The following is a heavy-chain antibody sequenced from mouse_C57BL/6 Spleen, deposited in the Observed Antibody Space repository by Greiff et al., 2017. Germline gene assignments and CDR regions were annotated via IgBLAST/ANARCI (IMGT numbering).Heavy chain of an antibody. J-gene: IGHJ4*01. Sequence: EVQVVESGPELVKPGASVKISCKASGYSFTGYYMNWVKQSPEKSLEWIGEINPSTGGTTYNQKFKAKATLTVDKSSSTAYMQLKSLTSEDSAVYYCARRGRDAPKGYYAMDYWGQGTSVTVSS. CDR2: INPSTGGT. D-gene: IGHD3-3*01. CDR3: ARRGRDAPKGYYAMDY. V-gene: IGHV1-42*01. CDR1: GYSFTGYY.